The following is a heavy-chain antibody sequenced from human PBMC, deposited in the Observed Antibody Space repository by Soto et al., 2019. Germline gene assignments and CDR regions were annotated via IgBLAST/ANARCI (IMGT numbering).Heavy chain of an antibody. V-gene: IGHV3-23*01. CDR1: GFTFSSYA. D-gene: IGHD1-7*01. Sequence: GGSLRLSCAASGFTFSSYAMSWVRQAPGKGLEWVSAISGSGGSTYYADSVKGRFTISRDNSKNTLYLQMNSLRAEDTAVYHCAKDPDWNYVTPPNWFDPWGQGTLVTVSS. CDR2: ISGSGGST. CDR3: AKDPDWNYVTPPNWFDP. J-gene: IGHJ5*02.